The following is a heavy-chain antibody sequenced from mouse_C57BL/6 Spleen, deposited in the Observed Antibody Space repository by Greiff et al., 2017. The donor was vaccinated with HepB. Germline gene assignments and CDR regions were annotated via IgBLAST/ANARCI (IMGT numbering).Heavy chain of an antibody. Sequence: QVQLKESGAELVMPGASVKLSCKASGYTFTSYWMHWVKQRPGQGLEWIGEIDPSDSYTNYNQKFKGKSTLTVDKSSSTAYMQLSSLTSEDSAVYYCARSYDGYYFDYWGQGTTLTVSS. J-gene: IGHJ2*01. D-gene: IGHD2-3*01. CDR1: GYTFTSYW. V-gene: IGHV1-69*01. CDR2: IDPSDSYT. CDR3: ARSYDGYYFDY.